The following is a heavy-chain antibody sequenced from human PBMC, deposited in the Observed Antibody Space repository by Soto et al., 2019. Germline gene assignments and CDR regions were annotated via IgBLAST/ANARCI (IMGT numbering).Heavy chain of an antibody. CDR3: XXXXXRGEYDY. V-gene: IGHV1-18*01. CDR1: GYTFTSYG. D-gene: IGHD3-10*01. CDR2: INVYNGNT. J-gene: IGHJ4*02. Sequence: QVQLVQSGAEVKKPGASVKVSCKASGYTFTSYGISWVRQAPGQGLEWMGWINVYNGNTNYAQKXXXXXXXXXXXXXXXXXXXXXXXXXXXXAXXXXXXXXXRGEYDYWGQGTLVTVSS.